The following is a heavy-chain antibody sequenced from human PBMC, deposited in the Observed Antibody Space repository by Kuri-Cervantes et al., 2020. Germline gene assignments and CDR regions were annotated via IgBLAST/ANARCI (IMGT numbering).Heavy chain of an antibody. J-gene: IGHJ3*02. CDR1: GGSISSYY. CDR2: IYYSGST. Sequence: GSLRLSCTVSGGSISSYYWSWIRQPPGKGLEWIGYIYYSGSTNYNPSLKSRVTISVDTSKNQFSLKLSSVTAADTSVYYCARDRSSDWPHDVFDIWGQGTMVTVSS. CDR3: ARDRSSDWPHDVFDI. V-gene: IGHV4-59*12. D-gene: IGHD6-19*01.